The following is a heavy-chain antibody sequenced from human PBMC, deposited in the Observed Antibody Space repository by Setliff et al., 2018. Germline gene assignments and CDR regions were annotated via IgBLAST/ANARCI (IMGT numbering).Heavy chain of an antibody. Sequence: ASVKVSCKTSAYSFTDYYIQWVRQAPGQGLEWMGWINAGNGNTKYSQKFQGRVTITRDTSASTAYMELSSLRSEDTAVYYCALYYYYGMDVWGQGTTVTVSS. CDR1: AYSFTDYY. J-gene: IGHJ6*02. CDR3: ALYYYYGMDV. V-gene: IGHV1-3*01. CDR2: INAGNGNT.